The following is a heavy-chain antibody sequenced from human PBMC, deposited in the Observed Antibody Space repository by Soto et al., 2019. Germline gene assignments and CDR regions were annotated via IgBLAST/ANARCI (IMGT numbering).Heavy chain of an antibody. D-gene: IGHD1-26*01. Sequence: QVQLQQRGAGLLKPTETLSLTCAVLGGSLSDYYWTWIRQPPGKGLEWIGEINHSGSTSYNPSLKSRLTLSVDKSTKEFSLNLSSVTAADMAAYHCVRGRAFMSRVAFDIWGQGTMVTVSS. CDR3: VRGRAFMSRVAFDI. CDR1: GGSLSDYY. J-gene: IGHJ3*02. CDR2: INHSGST. V-gene: IGHV4-34*02.